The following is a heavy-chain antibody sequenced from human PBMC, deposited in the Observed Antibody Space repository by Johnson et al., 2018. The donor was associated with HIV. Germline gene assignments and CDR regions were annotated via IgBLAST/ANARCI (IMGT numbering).Heavy chain of an antibody. J-gene: IGHJ3*02. CDR2: ISYDGGDK. Sequence: QVQLVESGGGLVETGGSLGLSCSASGFTFSSYAMNWVRQAPGKGLEWVAVISYDGGDKYYADSVKGRFTISRDNSKSTLYLQMNSLRPEDTAGYYCAKERRAPRAFDIWGQGTMVTVSS. CDR1: GFTFSSYA. CDR3: AKERRAPRAFDI. V-gene: IGHV3-30*18.